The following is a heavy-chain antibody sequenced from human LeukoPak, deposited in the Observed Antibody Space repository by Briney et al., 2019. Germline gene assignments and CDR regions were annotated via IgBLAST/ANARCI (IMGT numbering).Heavy chain of an antibody. D-gene: IGHD2-15*01. V-gene: IGHV4-34*01. CDR1: GGSFSGYY. J-gene: IGHJ4*02. CDR3: ARAVVFDY. CDR2: TNHSGST. Sequence: SETLSLACAVYGGSFSGYYWSWIRQPPGKGLEWIGETNHSGSTNYNPSLKSRVTISVDTSKNQFSLKLSSVTAADTAVYYCARAVVFDYWGQGTLVTVSS.